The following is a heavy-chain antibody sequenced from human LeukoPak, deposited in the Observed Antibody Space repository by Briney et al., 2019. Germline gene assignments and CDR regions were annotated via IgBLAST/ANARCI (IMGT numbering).Heavy chain of an antibody. V-gene: IGHV3-21*01. Sequence: GGSLRLSCAASGFTFSSYSMNWVRQAPGKGLEWVSSISSSSSYIYYADSVKGRFTISRDNAKNSLYLQMNSLRAEDTAVYYCAKPTRGSGSFLIDYWGQGTLVTVSS. CDR2: ISSSSSYI. CDR1: GFTFSSYS. J-gene: IGHJ4*02. CDR3: AKPTRGSGSFLIDY. D-gene: IGHD1-26*01.